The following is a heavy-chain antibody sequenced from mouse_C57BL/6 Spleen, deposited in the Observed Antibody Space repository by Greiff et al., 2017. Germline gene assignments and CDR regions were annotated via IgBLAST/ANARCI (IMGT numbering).Heavy chain of an antibody. CDR2: FYPGSGSI. V-gene: IGHV1-62-2*01. J-gene: IGHJ3*01. CDR3: ARHEDTAYYGSSFFAY. CDR1: GYTFTEYT. D-gene: IGHD1-1*01. Sequence: VKLQQSGAELVKPGASVKLSCKASGYTFTEYTIHWVKQRSGQGLEWIGWFYPGSGSIKYNEKFKDKATLTADKSSSTVYIELSRLTSEDSAVYFCARHEDTAYYGSSFFAYWGQGTLVTVSA.